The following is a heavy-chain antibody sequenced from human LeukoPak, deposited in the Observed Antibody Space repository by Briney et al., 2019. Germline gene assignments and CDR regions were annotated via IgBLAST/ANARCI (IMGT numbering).Heavy chain of an antibody. CDR1: GFTFSSYA. J-gene: IGHJ6*03. V-gene: IGHV3-23*01. Sequence: AGGSLRLSCAASGFTFSSYAMSWVRQAPGKGLEWVSAISGSGGSTYYADFVKGRFTISRDNSKNTLYLQMNSLRAEDTAVYYCAKGGCSGGSCYPYYYYYYMDVWGKGTTVTVSS. CDR3: AKGGCSGGSCYPYYYYYYMDV. D-gene: IGHD2-15*01. CDR2: ISGSGGST.